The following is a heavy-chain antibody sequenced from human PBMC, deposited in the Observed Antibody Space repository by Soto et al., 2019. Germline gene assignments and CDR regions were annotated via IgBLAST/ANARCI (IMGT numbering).Heavy chain of an antibody. J-gene: IGHJ4*02. Sequence: GASVKVSCKASGYTFTSYGISWVRQAPGQGLEWMGWISAYNGNTNYAQKLQGRVTMTTDTSTSTAYMELRSLRSDDTAVYYCARATGSSSDPYYFDYWGQGTLVTVSS. D-gene: IGHD6-6*01. CDR1: GYTFTSYG. CDR2: ISAYNGNT. CDR3: ARATGSSSDPYYFDY. V-gene: IGHV1-18*04.